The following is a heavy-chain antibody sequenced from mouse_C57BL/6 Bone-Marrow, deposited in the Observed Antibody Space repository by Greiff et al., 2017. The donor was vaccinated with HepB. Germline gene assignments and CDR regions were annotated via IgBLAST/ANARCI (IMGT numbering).Heavy chain of an antibody. Sequence: QVQLQQPGAELVKPGASVKLSCKASGYTFTSYWMHWVKQRPGQGLEWIGMIHPNSGSTNYNEKFKSKATLTVDKSSSTAYMQLSSLTSEDSAVYYCARLLTTVVATRYYFDYWGQGTTLTVSS. CDR1: GYTFTSYW. J-gene: IGHJ2*01. CDR3: ARLLTTVVATRYYFDY. V-gene: IGHV1-64*01. CDR2: IHPNSGST. D-gene: IGHD1-1*01.